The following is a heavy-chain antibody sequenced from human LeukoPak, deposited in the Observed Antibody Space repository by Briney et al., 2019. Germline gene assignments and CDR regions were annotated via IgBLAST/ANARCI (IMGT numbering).Heavy chain of an antibody. V-gene: IGHV4-61*05. CDR2: IYYSGST. CDR3: ARGGSLIDQ. D-gene: IGHD1-26*01. J-gene: IGHJ4*02. Sequence: SETLSLTCTVSGGSISSSSYFWGWIRQPPGKGLEWIGYIYYSGSTNYNPSLKSRVTISVDKSKNQFSLMVSSVTAADTAVYYCARGGSLIDQWGQGTLVTVSS. CDR1: GGSISSSSYF.